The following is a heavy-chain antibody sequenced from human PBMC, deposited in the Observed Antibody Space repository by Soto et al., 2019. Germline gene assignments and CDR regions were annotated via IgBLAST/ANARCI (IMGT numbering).Heavy chain of an antibody. CDR2: IYYSGST. Sequence: SGGSISSSSYYWGWIRQPPGKGMERIGSIYYSGSTYYNPSLKSRVTISVDTSKNQLSLKLSSVTAADTAVYYFAREREENEYYDSFRPNWFDPWGQGTLVT. CDR1: GGSISSSSYY. D-gene: IGHD3-22*01. V-gene: IGHV4-39*02. CDR3: AREREENEYYDSFRPNWFDP. J-gene: IGHJ5*02.